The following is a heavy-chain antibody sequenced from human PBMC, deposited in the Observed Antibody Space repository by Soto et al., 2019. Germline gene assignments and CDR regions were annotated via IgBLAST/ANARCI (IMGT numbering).Heavy chain of an antibody. D-gene: IGHD3-10*01. CDR3: AREPISTPRGVTQVDP. J-gene: IGHJ5*02. CDR1: GAPISSGGFS. Sequence: QVRLQESGPGLVRPSQTLSLTCNVSGAPISSGGFSWSWIRQHPGKGPEWIGYIYKGGTTFSNPSLGSRVTMSLDAAKNHFSLELRSVTVADTAVYYCAREPISTPRGVTQVDPWGQGTQVTVSS. CDR2: IYKGGTT. V-gene: IGHV4-31*03.